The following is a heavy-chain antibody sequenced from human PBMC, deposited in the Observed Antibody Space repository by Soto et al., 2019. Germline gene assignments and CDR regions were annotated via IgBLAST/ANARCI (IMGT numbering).Heavy chain of an antibody. D-gene: IGHD3-22*01. CDR2: IYSSSGGT. CDR1: GGSISGSD. V-gene: IGHV4-59*01. CDR3: ARDYYDSSESMDV. Sequence: SETLSLTCTGSGGSISGSDWSWIRQPPGKRLEWIGYIYSSSGGTDYNPSLNSRATISIDMSKNQVSLRVRSVTAADTAMYYCARDYYDSSESMDVWGQXTAVT. J-gene: IGHJ6*02.